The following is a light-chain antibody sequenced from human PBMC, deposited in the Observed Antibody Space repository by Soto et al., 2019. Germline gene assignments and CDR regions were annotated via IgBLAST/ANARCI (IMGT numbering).Light chain of an antibody. CDR1: QSVSKL. J-gene: IGKJ2*02. V-gene: IGKV3-11*01. Sequence: EIVLTQSPATLSVSPGERATLSCRASQSVSKLLTWYQQKPGQPPSLLMYDISTRAAGIPARFSGSGSGTDFTLTISSLEPKDFAVYFCQQCTNWPPCTFGQGTKLDLK. CDR2: DIS. CDR3: QQCTNWPPCT.